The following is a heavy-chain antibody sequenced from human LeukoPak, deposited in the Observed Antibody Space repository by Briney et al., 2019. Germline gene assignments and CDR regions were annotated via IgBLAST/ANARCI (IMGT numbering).Heavy chain of an antibody. CDR2: IYYSGST. V-gene: IGHV4-59*01. D-gene: IGHD3-10*01. J-gene: IGHJ6*02. CDR1: GGSISSYY. Sequence: SETLSLTCTVSGGSISSYYWSWIRQPPGKGLEWIGYIYYSGSTNYNPSLKSRVTISVDTSKNQFSLKLSSVTAADTAVYYCARRTMLRGVPDVWGQGTTVIVSS. CDR3: ARRTMLRGVPDV.